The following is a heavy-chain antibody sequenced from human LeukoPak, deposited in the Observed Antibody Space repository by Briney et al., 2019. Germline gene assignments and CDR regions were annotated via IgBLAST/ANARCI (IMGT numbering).Heavy chain of an antibody. Sequence: GESLKISCKGSGYSFTSYWIGWVRQMPGKGLEWMGIIYPGDSDTGYSPSFQGQVTISADKSISTAYLQWSSLKASDTAMYYCARQVIPSYYYYYMDVWGKGTTVTVSS. J-gene: IGHJ6*03. CDR1: GYSFTSYW. CDR3: ARQVIPSYYYYYMDV. D-gene: IGHD3-16*02. CDR2: IYPGDSDT. V-gene: IGHV5-51*01.